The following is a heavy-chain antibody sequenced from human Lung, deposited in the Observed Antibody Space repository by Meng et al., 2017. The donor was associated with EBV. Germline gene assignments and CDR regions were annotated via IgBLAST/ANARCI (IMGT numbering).Heavy chain of an antibody. CDR1: GFIFDDYG. CDR3: AKGFGDH. CDR2: ISWNGGIS. Sequence: VHLLQSGVVGLQPWVFMILSCAASGFIFDDYGMHWVRQGPGKGLEWVSFISWNGGISHYADSVKGRFTVSRDNNKNCLYLQMNSLRPEDSALYYCAKGFGDHWGQGTLVTVSS. D-gene: IGHD3-10*01. J-gene: IGHJ4*02. V-gene: IGHV3-43D*03.